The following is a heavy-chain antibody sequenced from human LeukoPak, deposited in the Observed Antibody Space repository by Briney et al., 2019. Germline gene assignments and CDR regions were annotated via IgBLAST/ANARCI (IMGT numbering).Heavy chain of an antibody. CDR1: GGSFSGYY. Sequence: SETLSLTCAVYGGSFSGYYWSWIRQPPGKGLEWIGEINHSGSTNYNPSLKSRVTISVDTSKNQFSLKLSSVTAADAAVYYCASYSSGWCWGQGTLVTVSS. V-gene: IGHV4-34*01. D-gene: IGHD6-19*01. CDR3: ASYSSGWC. CDR2: INHSGST. J-gene: IGHJ4*02.